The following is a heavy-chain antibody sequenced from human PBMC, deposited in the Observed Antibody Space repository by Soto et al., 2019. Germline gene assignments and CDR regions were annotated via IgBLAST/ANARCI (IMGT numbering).Heavy chain of an antibody. Sequence: PSETLSLTCAVYGGSFSGYYWSWIRQPPGKGLEWIGEINHSGSTNYNPSLKSRVTISVDTSKNQFSLKLSSVTAADTAVYYCARDTIIRIAAAGYNWFDPWGQGTLVTVSS. CDR1: GGSFSGYY. CDR2: INHSGST. J-gene: IGHJ5*02. D-gene: IGHD6-13*01. CDR3: ARDTIIRIAAAGYNWFDP. V-gene: IGHV4-34*01.